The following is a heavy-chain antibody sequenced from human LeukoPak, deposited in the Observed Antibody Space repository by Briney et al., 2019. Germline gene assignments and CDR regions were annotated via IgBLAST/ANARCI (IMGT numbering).Heavy chain of an antibody. J-gene: IGHJ4*02. D-gene: IGHD5-18*01. Sequence: GGSLRLSCAASGFTFSSYSMNWVRQAPGKGLEWVSSISGSSSYIYYADSVKGRFTISRDNAKNSLYLQMNSLRAEDTAVYYCARARWIQLWTSYYFDYWGQGTLVTVSS. V-gene: IGHV3-21*01. CDR1: GFTFSSYS. CDR3: ARARWIQLWTSYYFDY. CDR2: ISGSSSYI.